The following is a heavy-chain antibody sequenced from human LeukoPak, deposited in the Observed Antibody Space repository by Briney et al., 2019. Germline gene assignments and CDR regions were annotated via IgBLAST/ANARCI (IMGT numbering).Heavy chain of an antibody. J-gene: IGHJ4*02. CDR1: GFTFSSYG. D-gene: IGHD2-15*01. CDR3: AKDILGYCSGGSCLGPFDY. Sequence: TGGSLRLSCAASGFTFSSYGMHWVRQAPGKGLEGVAFIRYDGSNKYYADSVKGRFTISRDNSKNTLYLQMDSLRAEDTAVYYCAKDILGYCSGGSCLGPFDYWGQGTLVTVSS. V-gene: IGHV3-30*02. CDR2: IRYDGSNK.